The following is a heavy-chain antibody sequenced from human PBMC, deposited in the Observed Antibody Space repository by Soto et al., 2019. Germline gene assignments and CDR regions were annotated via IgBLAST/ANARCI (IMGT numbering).Heavy chain of an antibody. Sequence: SQTLSLTCAISGDSVSSNSAAWNWIRQSPSRGLEWLGRTYYRSRWYNDYTVSVKSRITVNPDTSKNQFSLHLNSVTAEDTAVYYCARGRPTVTTWYFDFRGSGTLVTVSS. CDR3: ARGRPTVTTWYFDF. CDR2: TYYRSRWYN. D-gene: IGHD4-17*01. CDR1: GDSVSSNSAA. V-gene: IGHV6-1*01. J-gene: IGHJ2*01.